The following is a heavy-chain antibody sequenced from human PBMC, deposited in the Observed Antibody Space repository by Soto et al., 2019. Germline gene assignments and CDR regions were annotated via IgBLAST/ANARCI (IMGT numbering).Heavy chain of an antibody. V-gene: IGHV3-30*03. J-gene: IGHJ6*02. CDR2: ISYDGSNK. Sequence: QVQLVESGGGVVQPGRSLRLSCEASGFTSSSYVMHWVRQAPGKGQEWVAVISYDGSNKHYADSVKGRFTISRDNSKNTLYLEMNSRRGEDTAVYSCARGDPYYGMDVWGQGTTVTVSS. CDR1: GFTSSSYV. CDR3: ARGDPYYGMDV.